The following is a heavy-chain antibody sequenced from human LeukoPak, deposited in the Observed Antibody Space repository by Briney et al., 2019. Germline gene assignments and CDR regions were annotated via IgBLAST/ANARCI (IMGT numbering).Heavy chain of an antibody. CDR1: GGSISSGGYY. CDR3: ARVYWAYCGGDCYSYNWFDP. Sequence: SETLSLTCTVSGGSISSGGYYWSWIRQPPGKGLEWIGYIYHSGSTYYNPSLKSRATISVDRSKNQFSLKLSSVTAAGTAVYYCARVYWAYCGGDCYSYNWFDPWGQGTLVTVSS. D-gene: IGHD2-21*02. V-gene: IGHV4-30-2*01. CDR2: IYHSGST. J-gene: IGHJ5*02.